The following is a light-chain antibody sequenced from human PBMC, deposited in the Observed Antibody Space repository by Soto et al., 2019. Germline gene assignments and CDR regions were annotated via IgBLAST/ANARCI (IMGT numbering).Light chain of an antibody. J-gene: IGLJ3*02. CDR2: ENN. Sequence: QSVLTQPPSVSAAPGQKVTISCSGSSSNIGNNYVSWYQQLPGTAPKLLIYENNKRPSGIPDRFSGSKSGTSATLGITGLQTGDEADYYCGTWDSSXSAGVFGGGTKVTVL. CDR1: SSNIGNNY. CDR3: GTWDSSXSAGV. V-gene: IGLV1-51*02.